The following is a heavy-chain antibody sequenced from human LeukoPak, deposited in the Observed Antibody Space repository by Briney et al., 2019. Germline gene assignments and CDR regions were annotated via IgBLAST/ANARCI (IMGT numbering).Heavy chain of an antibody. V-gene: IGHV1-8*01. Sequence: ASVKVSCKASGYTFTSYDFNWVRQATGQGLEWMGRMNPNTGNTGYAQKFQGRVTMTRNTSISTAYMELNSLRSEDTAVYYCARGYTAASAYAFDIWGQGTMVTVSS. D-gene: IGHD6-13*01. CDR3: ARGYTAASAYAFDI. J-gene: IGHJ3*02. CDR1: GYTFTSYD. CDR2: MNPNTGNT.